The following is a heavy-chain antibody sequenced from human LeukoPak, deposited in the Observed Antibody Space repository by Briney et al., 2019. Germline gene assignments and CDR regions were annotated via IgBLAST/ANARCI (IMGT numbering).Heavy chain of an antibody. Sequence: PGGSLRLSCAASGFTFGSYWMSWVRQAPGKGLEWVANIKQDGSEKYYVDSVKGRFTISRDNAKNSLYLQMNSLRAEDTAVYYCARDRVIQAWGQGTLVTVSS. CDR2: IKQDGSEK. D-gene: IGHD3-16*02. CDR1: GFTFGSYW. CDR3: ARDRVIQA. J-gene: IGHJ5*02. V-gene: IGHV3-7*01.